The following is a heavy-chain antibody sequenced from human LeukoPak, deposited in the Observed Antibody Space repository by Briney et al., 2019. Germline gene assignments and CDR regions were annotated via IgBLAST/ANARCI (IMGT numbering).Heavy chain of an antibody. J-gene: IGHJ6*02. CDR1: GFTFTTSA. CDR3: AAASNYYDRSNYYSYAMDV. D-gene: IGHD3-22*01. V-gene: IGHV1-58*01. CDR2: IVVGSGNT. Sequence: GASVKVSCKASGFTFTTSAVQWVRQARGQRLEWIGWIVVGSGNTNYAQKFQERVTITRDMSTSTVCMDLSSQRSEDTAVYYCAAASNYYDRSNYYSYAMDVWGQGTTVTVSS.